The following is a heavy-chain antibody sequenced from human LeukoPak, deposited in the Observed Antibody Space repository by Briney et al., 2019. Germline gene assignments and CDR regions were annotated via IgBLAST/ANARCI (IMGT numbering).Heavy chain of an antibody. J-gene: IGHJ4*02. D-gene: IGHD5-18*01. CDR2: INTNTGNP. CDR1: GYTFTNYA. V-gene: IGHV7-4-1*02. CDR3: ARPGHTTMVMAYYFDY. Sequence: ASVKVSCKASGYTFTNYAMNWVGQAPGQGLEGRGWINTNTGNPTYAQGFTGRFVFSLDTSVSTAYLQISSLKAEDTAMYYCARPGHTTMVMAYYFDYWGQGTLVTVSS.